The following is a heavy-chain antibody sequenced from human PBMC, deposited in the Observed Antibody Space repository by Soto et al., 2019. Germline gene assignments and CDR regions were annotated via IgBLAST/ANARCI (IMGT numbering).Heavy chain of an antibody. CDR3: AKEADYGDYAGENWFDP. CDR2: INSDGSHT. CDR1: GFTFFAYW. J-gene: IGHJ5*02. Sequence: EVQLVESGGGLVQPGGSLRLSCAASGFTFFAYWIHWVRQVPGKGLVWVSRINSDGSHTSYADSVRGRFTISRDNSKNTVYLQMNSLTAEDTAVSYCAKEADYGDYAGENWFDPWGQGSLVTVSS. D-gene: IGHD4-17*01. V-gene: IGHV3-74*01.